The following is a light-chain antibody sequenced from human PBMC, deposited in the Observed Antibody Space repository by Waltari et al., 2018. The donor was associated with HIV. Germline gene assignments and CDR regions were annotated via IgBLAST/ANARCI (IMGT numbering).Light chain of an antibody. J-gene: IGLJ1*01. CDR1: SSAVGYYNY. CDR3: SSYTGSSTLGV. CDR2: DGS. V-gene: IGLV2-14*03. Sequence: QSALTQPASVSGSPGQSITISCTGTSSAVGYYNYVSWYPPHPDKAPKLRIYDGSTRPSGVSNRFSGSKSGNTASLTISGLQAEDEADYYCSSYTGSSTLGVFGTGTRVTVL.